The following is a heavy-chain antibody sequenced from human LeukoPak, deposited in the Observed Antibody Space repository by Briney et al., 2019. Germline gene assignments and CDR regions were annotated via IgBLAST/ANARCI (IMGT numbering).Heavy chain of an antibody. V-gene: IGHV3-15*01. D-gene: IGHD2-21*02. CDR2: IKSKADGGTT. CDR3: TTELRWGQSLDY. CDR1: GLTFSNAW. Sequence: GGSLRLSCAASGLTFSNAWMRWVRQAPGKGLEWVGRIKSKADGGTTDYAAPVKGRFTISRDDSKNTVYLQMNSLKTEDTAVYYCTTELRWGQSLDYWGQGTLVTVSS. J-gene: IGHJ4*02.